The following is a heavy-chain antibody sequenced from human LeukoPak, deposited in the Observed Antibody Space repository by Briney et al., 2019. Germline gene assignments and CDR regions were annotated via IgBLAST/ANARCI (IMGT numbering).Heavy chain of an antibody. Sequence: GGSLRLSCAASEFTFSSYEMNWVRQAPGKGLEWVSYISSSGSSIYYADSVKGRFTISRDNAKNSLYLQMNSLRAEDTAVYYCARKYCSSTSCLFDCWGQGTLVTVSS. CDR3: ARKYCSSTSCLFDC. CDR1: EFTFSSYE. CDR2: ISSSGSSI. D-gene: IGHD2-2*01. V-gene: IGHV3-48*03. J-gene: IGHJ4*02.